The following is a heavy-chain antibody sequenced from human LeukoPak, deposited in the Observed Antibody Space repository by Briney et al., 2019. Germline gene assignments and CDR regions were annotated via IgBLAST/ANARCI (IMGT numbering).Heavy chain of an antibody. CDR3: ARHRPGPYDY. V-gene: IGHV4-59*08. CDR2: IFYSEST. CDR1: GGSINSYY. J-gene: IGHJ4*02. Sequence: PSETLSLTCTVSGGSINSYYWSWIRHSPGKGLEWIGYIFYSESTSYNPSLKSRVTISVDTSKNQFSLNLSSVTAADTAVYYCARHRPGPYDYWGQGTLVTVSS.